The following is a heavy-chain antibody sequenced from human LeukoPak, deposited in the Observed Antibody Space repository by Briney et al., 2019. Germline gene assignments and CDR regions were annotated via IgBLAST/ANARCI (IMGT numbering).Heavy chain of an antibody. CDR2: IYYSGST. Sequence: KPSETLSLTCTVSGGSISSSSYYWGWIRQPPGKGLEWIGSIYYSGSTYYNPSLKSRVTISVDTSKNQFSLKLSSVTAADTAVYYCARGLPSSSATFDIWGQGTMVTVSS. CDR1: GGSISSSSYY. V-gene: IGHV4-39*07. J-gene: IGHJ3*02. D-gene: IGHD6-19*01. CDR3: ARGLPSSSATFDI.